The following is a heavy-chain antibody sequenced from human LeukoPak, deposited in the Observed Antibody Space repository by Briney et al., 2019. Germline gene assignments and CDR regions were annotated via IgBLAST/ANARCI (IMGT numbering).Heavy chain of an antibody. J-gene: IGHJ4*02. Sequence: TGGSLRLSCAASGFTFSSYAMSWVRQAPGKGLEWVSAISGSGGSTYYADSVKGRFTISRDNSKNTLYLQMNSLRAEDTAVYYCAKRYCSGGSCYYYWGQGTLVTVSS. V-gene: IGHV3-23*01. CDR3: AKRYCSGGSCYYY. CDR2: ISGSGGST. D-gene: IGHD2-15*01. CDR1: GFTFSSYA.